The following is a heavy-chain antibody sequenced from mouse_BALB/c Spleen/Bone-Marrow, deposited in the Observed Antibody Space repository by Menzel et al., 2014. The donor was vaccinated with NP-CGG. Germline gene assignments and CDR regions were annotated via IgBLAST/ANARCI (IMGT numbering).Heavy chain of an antibody. CDR3: ARRGCDGGLAY. CDR2: IHPSDSET. CDR1: DYSFNSYW. D-gene: IGHD1-1*01. Sequence: QVQLLQSGAEVVRPGGSVKLSCKASDYSFNSYWMNWVQQRPGQGLEWIGMIHPSDSETRLNQKFKDKVTLTVDKSSSTAFLQQISPTSEEYGVYYCARRGCDGGLAYGGQGTVVTVSA. J-gene: IGHJ3*01. V-gene: IGHV1S82*01.